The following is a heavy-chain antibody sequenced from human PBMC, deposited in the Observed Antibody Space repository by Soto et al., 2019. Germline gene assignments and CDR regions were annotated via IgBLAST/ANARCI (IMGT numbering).Heavy chain of an antibody. D-gene: IGHD3-10*01. CDR2: ISHSGTST. Sequence: EVQLLESGGGLVQPGGSLRLSRAVSGVTFSNFAMNWVRQAPGKGLEWVSGISHSGTSTYYADSVKGRFTISRDNSKNTLYLQMNSLRAEDTAVYYCAKGSWVHHGSEGGNWLDPWGQGTLVTVSS. CDR3: AKGSWVHHGSEGGNWLDP. V-gene: IGHV3-23*01. J-gene: IGHJ5*02. CDR1: GVTFSNFA.